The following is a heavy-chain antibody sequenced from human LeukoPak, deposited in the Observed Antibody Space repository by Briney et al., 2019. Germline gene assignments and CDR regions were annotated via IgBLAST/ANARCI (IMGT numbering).Heavy chain of an antibody. CDR2: ISWNSGSI. J-gene: IGHJ4*02. D-gene: IGHD1-26*01. CDR3: AQGGSPGAFDY. Sequence: GGSLRLSCAASGFTFDDYAMHWVRQAPGKCLEWVSGISWNSGSIGYADSVKGRFTISRDNAKNTLYLQVNSLRAEDTAVYYCAQGGSPGAFDYWGQGTLVTVSS. CDR1: GFTFDDYA. V-gene: IGHV3-9*01.